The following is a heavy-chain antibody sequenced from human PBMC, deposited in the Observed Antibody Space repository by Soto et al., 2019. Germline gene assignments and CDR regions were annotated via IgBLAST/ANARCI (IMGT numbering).Heavy chain of an antibody. CDR2: ISAYNGNT. V-gene: IGHV1-18*01. D-gene: IGHD2-15*01. J-gene: IGHJ6*02. CDR3: AREQVPAGPGEAADYYYGMDV. CDR1: GYTFTSYG. Sequence: ASVKVSCKASGYTFTSYGISWVRQAPGQGLEWMGWISAYNGNTNYAQKLQGRVTMTTDTSTSTAYMELRSLRSDDTAVYYCAREQVPAGPGEAADYYYGMDVWGQGTTVTVSS.